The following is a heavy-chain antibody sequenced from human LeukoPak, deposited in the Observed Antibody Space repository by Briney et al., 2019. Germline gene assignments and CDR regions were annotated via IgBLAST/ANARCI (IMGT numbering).Heavy chain of an antibody. V-gene: IGHV4-4*07. D-gene: IGHD1-7*01. Sequence: SETLSLTCHISGTSMNIYYWNWIRQSAGEAMEFIGRIHISGRTYDSPSLKSRVTISVDTSKNQFSLKLSSVTAADTAVYYCARTTYNWNYEPSAFDIWGQGTMVTVSS. CDR1: GTSMNIYY. J-gene: IGHJ3*02. CDR3: ARTTYNWNYEPSAFDI. CDR2: IHISGRT.